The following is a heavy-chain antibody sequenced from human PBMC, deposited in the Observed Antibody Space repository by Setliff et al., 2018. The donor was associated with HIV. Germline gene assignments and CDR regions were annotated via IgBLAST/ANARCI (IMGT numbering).Heavy chain of an antibody. CDR1: GYTFTNYA. J-gene: IGHJ4*02. Sequence: ASVKVSCKASGYTFTNYAMNWVRQAPGQGLEWMGWINTNTGNPTYAQGFTGRFVFSLDTSVSTAFLQISSLQAEDTAVYYCALARCNDVSPLYYSDLCGQGTLVTVSS. V-gene: IGHV7-4-1*02. D-gene: IGHD1-1*01. CDR3: ALARCNDVSPLYYSDL. CDR2: INTNTGNP.